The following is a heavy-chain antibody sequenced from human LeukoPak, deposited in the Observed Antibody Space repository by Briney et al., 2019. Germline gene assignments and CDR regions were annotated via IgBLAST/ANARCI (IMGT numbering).Heavy chain of an antibody. CDR1: GFTFSDYA. V-gene: IGHV3-30-3*01. Sequence: GGSLRLSCAASGFTFSDYAMHWVRQAPGKGLEWVALISYDGSNKYYADSVKGRFTTSRDNSKNTLYLQMNTLRAEDTAVYYCARSWARSGYYGAYYFDYWGQGTLVTVSS. D-gene: IGHD3-22*01. CDR3: ARSWARSGYYGAYYFDY. CDR2: ISYDGSNK. J-gene: IGHJ4*02.